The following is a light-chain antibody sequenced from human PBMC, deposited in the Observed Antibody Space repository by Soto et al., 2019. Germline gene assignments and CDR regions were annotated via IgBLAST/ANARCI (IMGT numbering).Light chain of an antibody. J-gene: IGKJ1*01. CDR3: QHYGSSPWT. V-gene: IGKV3-20*01. CDR2: GAS. CDR1: ESVSSN. Sequence: EMLMTQSPGSLSVSPGGRATLSCRASESVSSNLAWYQQKRGQSPGLLIYGASSRATGIPDRFSGSGSGPDFTLTISRLEPEDFAVYFCQHYGSSPWTFGQGTKVDIK.